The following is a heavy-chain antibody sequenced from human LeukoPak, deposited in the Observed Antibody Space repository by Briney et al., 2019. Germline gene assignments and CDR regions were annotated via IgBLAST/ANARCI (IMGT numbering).Heavy chain of an antibody. J-gene: IGHJ3*02. CDR1: GGSISSSSYY. D-gene: IGHD2-15*01. V-gene: IGHV4-39*02. Sequence: SETLSLTCTVSGGSISSSSYYWGWIRQPPGKGLEWIGSIYYSGSTYYNPSLKSRVTISVDTSKNHFSLTLSSVTAADTAVYYCARYCSGGSCYGAFDIWGQGTMVTVSS. CDR3: ARYCSGGSCYGAFDI. CDR2: IYYSGST.